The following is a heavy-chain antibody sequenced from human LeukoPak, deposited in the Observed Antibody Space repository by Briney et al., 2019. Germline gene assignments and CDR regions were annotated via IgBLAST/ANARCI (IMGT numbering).Heavy chain of an antibody. Sequence: PGGSLRLSCAASGFTFSSYGMHWVRQAPGKGLEWVAVISYDGSNKYYADSVKGRSTISRDNSKNTLYLQMNSLRAEDTAVYYCAKVHSSYSSSGHFDYWGQGTLVTVSS. CDR1: GFTFSSYG. D-gene: IGHD6-13*01. CDR3: AKVHSSYSSSGHFDY. CDR2: ISYDGSNK. J-gene: IGHJ4*02. V-gene: IGHV3-30*18.